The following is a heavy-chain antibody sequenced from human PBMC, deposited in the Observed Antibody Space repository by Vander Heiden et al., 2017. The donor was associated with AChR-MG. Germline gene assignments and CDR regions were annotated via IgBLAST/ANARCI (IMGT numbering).Heavy chain of an antibody. CDR3: AREVGVELREASDAFDI. V-gene: IGHV4-31*03. CDR2: IYYSGST. Sequence: QVQLQESGPGLVKPSQPLSLTCPVSGGSISSGGYYWSWIRQHPGKGLEWIGYIYYSGSTYYNPSLKSRVTISVDTSKKQFSLKLSSVTAADTAVYYCAREVGVELREASDAFDIWGQGTMVTVSS. J-gene: IGHJ3*02. D-gene: IGHD1-7*01. CDR1: GGSISSGGYY.